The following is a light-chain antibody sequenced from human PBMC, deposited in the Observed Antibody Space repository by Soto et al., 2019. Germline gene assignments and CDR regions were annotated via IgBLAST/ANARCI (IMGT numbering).Light chain of an antibody. CDR3: SSNAGSNKRV. Sequence: QSALTQPPSASGSPGQSVTISCTGTSSDIGGYNYVSWYQHHPGKAPKLMIYEVTKRPSGVPDRFSGSKSGNTASLTVSGLQAEDEADHYCSSNAGSNKRVFGGGTKVTVL. CDR1: SSDIGGYNY. J-gene: IGLJ3*02. V-gene: IGLV2-8*01. CDR2: EVT.